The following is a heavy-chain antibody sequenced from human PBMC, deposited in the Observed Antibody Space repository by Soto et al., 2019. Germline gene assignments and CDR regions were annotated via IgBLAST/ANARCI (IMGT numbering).Heavy chain of an antibody. Sequence: PSQTLSLTCVISGDSVSTNSATWGWIRQSPSRGLEWLGRTYYRSKWYNDYAVSVKGRITINPDTSNNQLSLQLSSVTPDDTAVYYCARGDGDRYDGNGYLGRHWGQGTLVTVSS. V-gene: IGHV6-1*01. CDR2: TYYRSKWYN. J-gene: IGHJ4*02. D-gene: IGHD3-22*01. CDR3: ARGDGDRYDGNGYLGRH. CDR1: GDSVSTNSAT.